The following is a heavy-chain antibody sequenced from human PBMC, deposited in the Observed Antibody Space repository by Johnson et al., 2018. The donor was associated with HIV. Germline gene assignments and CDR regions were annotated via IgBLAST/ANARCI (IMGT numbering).Heavy chain of an antibody. CDR3: ARDAHRTDDAFDI. J-gene: IGHJ3*02. D-gene: IGHD1-14*01. V-gene: IGHV3-48*01. CDR2: ISSSGGTI. Sequence: VQLVESGGGVVRPGGSLRLSCAASGFTFSSYGMHWVRQTPGKGLEWVSYISSSGGTIYYADSVKGRFTISRDNSKNTLYLQMNSLRAEDTAVYYCARDAHRTDDAFDIWGQGTMVTVSS. CDR1: GFTFSSYG.